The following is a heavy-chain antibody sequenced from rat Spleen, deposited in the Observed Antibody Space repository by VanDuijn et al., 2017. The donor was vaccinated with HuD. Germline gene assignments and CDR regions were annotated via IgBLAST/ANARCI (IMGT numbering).Heavy chain of an antibody. J-gene: IGHJ4*01. CDR3: ARGQLYLREVMDA. CDR2: ISYSGST. CDR1: GYSITRNY. D-gene: IGHD1-2*01. V-gene: IGHV3-1*01. Sequence: EVQLQESGPGLVKPSQSLSLTCSVTGYSITRNYWGWIRKFPGNKMEWIGHISYSGSTSYNPSLKSRISITRDTSKNQFFLQLNSVTTEDTATYYCARGQLYLREVMDAWGQGASVTVSS.